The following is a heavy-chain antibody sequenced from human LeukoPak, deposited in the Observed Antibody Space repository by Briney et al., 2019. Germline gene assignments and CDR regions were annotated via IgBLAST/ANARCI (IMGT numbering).Heavy chain of an antibody. J-gene: IGHJ5*02. CDR1: GFIFSAYW. CDR3: AKDIRPRIAAAGMYWFDP. D-gene: IGHD6-13*01. CDR2: INEDGGEE. Sequence: PGGSLRLSCVGSGFIFSAYWMAWVRQAPGKGPEWVANINEDGGEERYVDSVRGRFTISRDNTKNSLSLQMNSLRAEDTALYYCAKDIRPRIAAAGMYWFDPWGQGTLVTVSS. V-gene: IGHV3-7*03.